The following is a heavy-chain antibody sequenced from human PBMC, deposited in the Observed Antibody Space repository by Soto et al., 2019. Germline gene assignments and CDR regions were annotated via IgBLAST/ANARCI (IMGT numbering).Heavy chain of an antibody. CDR2: MNPNSGNT. V-gene: IGHV1-8*02. J-gene: IGHJ4*02. D-gene: IGHD3-10*01. Sequence: ASVKVSCKASGYTFTSYDINWVRQATGQGLEWMGWMNPNSGNTGYAQKFQGRVTITRNTSISTAYMELSSLRSEDTAVYYCARGIPLYGSGSYHLDYWGQGTLVTVSS. CDR3: ARGIPLYGSGSYHLDY. CDR1: GYTFTSYD.